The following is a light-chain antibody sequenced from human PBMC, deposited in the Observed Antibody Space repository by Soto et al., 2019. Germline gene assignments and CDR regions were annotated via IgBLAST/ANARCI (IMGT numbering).Light chain of an antibody. CDR1: QNVNSD. CDR2: GAS. J-gene: IGKJ1*01. Sequence: EVVMTQSPATLSVSPGERATLSCRASQNVNSDLAWYQQKPGQAPRLLIYGASTRATGIPARFSGSGSGTESTLTISSMQSEDFEVYYCQQYNNWTPLTFGQGSKVKIK. V-gene: IGKV3D-15*01. CDR3: QQYNNWTPLT.